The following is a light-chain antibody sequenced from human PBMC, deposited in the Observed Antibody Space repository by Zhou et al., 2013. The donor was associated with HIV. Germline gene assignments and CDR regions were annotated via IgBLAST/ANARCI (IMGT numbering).Light chain of an antibody. CDR1: QGINNA. V-gene: IGKV1-13*02. Sequence: AIQLTQSPSSLSASVGDRITITCRASQGINNALAWYQQKPGKPPKLLIYDASSLESGVPSRFSGSGSGTEFTLTISSLQPDDFATYHCQQYNGYPTFGGGTKVEIK. CDR2: DAS. J-gene: IGKJ4*01. CDR3: QQYNGYPT.